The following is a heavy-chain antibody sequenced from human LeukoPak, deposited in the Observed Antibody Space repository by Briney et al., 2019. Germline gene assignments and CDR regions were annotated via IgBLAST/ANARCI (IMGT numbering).Heavy chain of an antibody. V-gene: IGHV3-33*05. Sequence: GGSLRLSCAASGFSFSAYGMHWVRQAPGKGLEWVSVISIDGSNKDYVDSVKGRFTISRDDSKNTLYLQMNSLRAEDTAIYYSARGLLDYGDYYFDFWGQGTLITVS. D-gene: IGHD4-17*01. CDR1: GFSFSAYG. CDR2: ISIDGSNK. CDR3: ARGLLDYGDYYFDF. J-gene: IGHJ4*02.